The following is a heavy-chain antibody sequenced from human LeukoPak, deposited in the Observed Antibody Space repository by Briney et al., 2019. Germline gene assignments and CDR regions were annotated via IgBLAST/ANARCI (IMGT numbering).Heavy chain of an antibody. D-gene: IGHD3-3*01. J-gene: IGHJ3*02. CDR1: GFTFSNAW. V-gene: IGHV3-15*01. CDR3: ARDRSIPNYDFWSGSVGDAFDI. CDR2: IKSKTDGGTT. Sequence: GGSLRLSCAASGFTFSNAWMSWVRQAPGKGLEWVGRIKSKTDGGTTDYAAPVKGRFTISRDDSKNTLYLQMNSLRAEDTAVYYCARDRSIPNYDFWSGSVGDAFDIWGQGTMVTVSS.